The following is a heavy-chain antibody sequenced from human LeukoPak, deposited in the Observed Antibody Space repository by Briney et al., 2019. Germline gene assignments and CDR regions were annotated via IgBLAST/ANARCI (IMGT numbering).Heavy chain of an antibody. Sequence: SVKVSCKASGGTFSSYAISWVRQAPGQGLEWMGGIIPIFGTANYAQKFQGRVTITADESTSTAYMELSSLRSEDTAVYYCARGQAEWLRSDLDYWGQGTLVTVSS. CDR3: ARGQAEWLRSDLDY. D-gene: IGHD5-12*01. CDR1: GGTFSSYA. CDR2: IIPIFGTA. V-gene: IGHV1-69*01. J-gene: IGHJ4*02.